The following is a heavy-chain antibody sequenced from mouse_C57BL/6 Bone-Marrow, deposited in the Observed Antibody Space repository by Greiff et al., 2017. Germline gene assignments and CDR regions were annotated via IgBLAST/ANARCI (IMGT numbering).Heavy chain of an antibody. Sequence: QVKLQQPGAELVKPGASVKLSCKASGYTFTSYWMHWVKQRTGQGLEWIGMNRTNGGSNNYNEKVKSKPTLTVDQSSSTAYMQLSSLTSEDSAVYYCARSYTTVVAHDYWGQGTTLTVSS. J-gene: IGHJ2*01. CDR3: ARSYTTVVAHDY. V-gene: IGHV1-64*01. CDR1: GYTFTSYW. D-gene: IGHD1-1*01. CDR2: NRTNGGSN.